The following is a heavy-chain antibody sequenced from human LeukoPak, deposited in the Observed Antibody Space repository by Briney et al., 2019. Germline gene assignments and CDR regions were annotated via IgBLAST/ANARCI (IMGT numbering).Heavy chain of an antibody. CDR2: INHSGST. V-gene: IGHV4-34*01. D-gene: IGHD3-10*01. CDR1: GGSFSGYY. CDR3: ARRGRGYYGSGTAYYYYYYMDV. J-gene: IGHJ6*03. Sequence: PSETLSLTCAVYGGSFSGYYWSWIRQPPGKGLEWIGEINHSGSTNYNPSLKSRVTISVDTSKNQFSLKLSSVTAADTAVYYCARRGRGYYGSGTAYYYYYYMDVWGKGTTVTISS.